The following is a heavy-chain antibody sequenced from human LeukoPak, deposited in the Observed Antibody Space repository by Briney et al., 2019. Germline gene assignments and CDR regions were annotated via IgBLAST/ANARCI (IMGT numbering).Heavy chain of an antibody. J-gene: IGHJ4*02. CDR2: IRYDGSNK. CDR1: GFTFSSYG. D-gene: IGHD4-17*01. CDR3: ATRSGDYGVEDDY. Sequence: GGSLRLSCAASGFTFSSYGMHWVRQAPGKGLEWVAFIRYDGSNKYYADSVKGRFTISRDNSKNTLYLQMNSLRAEDTAVYCCATRSGDYGVEDDYWGQGTLVTVSS. V-gene: IGHV3-30*02.